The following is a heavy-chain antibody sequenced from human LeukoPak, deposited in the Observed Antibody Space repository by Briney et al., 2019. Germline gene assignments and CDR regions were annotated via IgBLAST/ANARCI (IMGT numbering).Heavy chain of an antibody. D-gene: IGHD5-18*01. V-gene: IGHV4-34*01. J-gene: IGHJ4*02. Sequence: SETLSLTCAVYGGSFGDYYWSWIRQPPGKGLEWIGEINHSGSTNYNPSLKSRVTISVDTSKNQFSLKLTSVTAADTAVYYCARGGYSYGYLYWGQGTLVTVSS. CDR1: GGSFGDYY. CDR2: INHSGST. CDR3: ARGGYSYGYLY.